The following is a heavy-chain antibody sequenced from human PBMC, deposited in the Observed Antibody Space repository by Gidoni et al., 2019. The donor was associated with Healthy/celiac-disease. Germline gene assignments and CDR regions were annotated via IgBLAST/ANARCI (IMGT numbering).Heavy chain of an antibody. V-gene: IGHV3-21*01. J-gene: IGHJ2*01. D-gene: IGHD6-13*01. Sequence: EVQLVESGGGLVKPGVSLRPSGAASGLTFSSYSRNWGRQAPGQGLEWVSSMSSSSSYIYYADSVKGRFTIYRDNDKNSLYLQMNSLRAEDTAVFYCARGGWGAAGALNWYFDLWGRGTLVTASS. CDR3: ARGGWGAAGALNWYFDL. CDR1: GLTFSSYS. CDR2: MSSSSSYI.